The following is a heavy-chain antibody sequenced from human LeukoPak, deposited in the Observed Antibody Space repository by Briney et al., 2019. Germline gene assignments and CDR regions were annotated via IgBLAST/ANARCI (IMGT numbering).Heavy chain of an antibody. Sequence: GGSLRLSCAASGFTFSSYAMSWVRQAPGTGLEWVSAISGSGGSTYYADSVKGRFTISRDNSKNTLYLQMNSLRAEDTAVYYCAKDRVRGYSSGWAPDYWGQGTLVTVSS. CDR3: AKDRVRGYSSGWAPDY. J-gene: IGHJ4*02. CDR2: ISGSGGST. D-gene: IGHD6-19*01. CDR1: GFTFSSYA. V-gene: IGHV3-23*01.